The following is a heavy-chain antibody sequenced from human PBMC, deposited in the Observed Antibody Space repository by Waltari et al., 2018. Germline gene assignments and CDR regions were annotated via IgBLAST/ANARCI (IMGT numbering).Heavy chain of an antibody. CDR3: ASFRTHQPIDY. J-gene: IGHJ4*02. D-gene: IGHD2-2*01. V-gene: IGHV3-53*01. CDR2: IYSGGST. CDR1: GLTVSSNY. Sequence: EVQLVESGGGLIQPGGSLRLSCAASGLTVSSNYMSWVRQAPGKGLEWVSVIYSGGSTYYADSVKGRFTISRDNSKNTLYLQMNSLRAEDTAVYYCASFRTHQPIDYWGQGTLVTVSS.